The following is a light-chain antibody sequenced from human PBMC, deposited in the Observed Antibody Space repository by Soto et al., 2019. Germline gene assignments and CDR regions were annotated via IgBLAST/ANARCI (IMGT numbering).Light chain of an antibody. CDR3: QQSHSTPYS. J-gene: IGKJ2*03. CDR1: QSISSY. V-gene: IGKV1-39*01. Sequence: DIQMTQSPSSLSASVGDRVTITCRASQSISSYLNWYQQKPGKAPKLLIHAASSLQSGVPPRFSGSGSGTEFTLTISSLQPGDFATYYCQQSHSTPYSFGQGTKVDIK. CDR2: AAS.